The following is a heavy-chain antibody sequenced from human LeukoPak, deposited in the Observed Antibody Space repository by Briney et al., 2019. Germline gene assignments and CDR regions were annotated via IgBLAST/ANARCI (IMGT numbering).Heavy chain of an antibody. D-gene: IGHD3-22*01. CDR2: ISYDGSNK. CDR1: GFTFSGYP. V-gene: IGHV3-30-3*01. Sequence: GGSLRLSCAASGFTFSGYPIHWVRQAPGKGLEWVAVISYDGSNKYYADSVKGRFTISRDNSKNTLYLQMNSLRAEDTAVYYCAREWYYYDSSGYYNWFDPWGQGTLVTVSS. J-gene: IGHJ5*02. CDR3: AREWYYYDSSGYYNWFDP.